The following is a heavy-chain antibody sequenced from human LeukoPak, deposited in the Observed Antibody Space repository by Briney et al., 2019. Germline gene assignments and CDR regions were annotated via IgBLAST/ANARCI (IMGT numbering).Heavy chain of an antibody. V-gene: IGHV1-69*13. CDR1: GGTFSSYT. D-gene: IGHD3-3*01. Sequence: SVKVSCKASGGTFSSYTFSWVRQAPGQGPEWMGGIIPIFDTANYAQKFQGRVTITADESTSTAYMELSSLRSEDTAVYYCASDFWSGYRPGRFDYWGQGTLVTVSS. CDR2: IIPIFDTA. CDR3: ASDFWSGYRPGRFDY. J-gene: IGHJ4*02.